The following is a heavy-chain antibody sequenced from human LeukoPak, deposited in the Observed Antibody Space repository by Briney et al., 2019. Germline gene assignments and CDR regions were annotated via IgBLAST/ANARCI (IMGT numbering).Heavy chain of an antibody. J-gene: IGHJ6*02. Sequence: GGSLRLSCAASGFTVSSNYMSWVRQAPGKGLEWVSVIYSGGSTYCADSVKGRFTISRDNSKNTLYLQMNSLRAEDTAVYYCARDSGSYSDYYYGMDVWGQGTTVTVSS. CDR2: IYSGGST. D-gene: IGHD1-26*01. CDR1: GFTVSSNY. V-gene: IGHV3-66*01. CDR3: ARDSGSYSDYYYGMDV.